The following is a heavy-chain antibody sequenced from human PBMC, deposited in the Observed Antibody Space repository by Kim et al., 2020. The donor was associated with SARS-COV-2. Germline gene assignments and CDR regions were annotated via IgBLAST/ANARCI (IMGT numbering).Heavy chain of an antibody. Sequence: SVKVSCKASGGTFSSYAISWVRQAPGQGLEWMGGIIPIFGTANYAQKFQGRVTITADESTSTAYMELSSLRSEDTAVYYCARYQGDWSPDYYYYGMDVWGQGTTVTVSS. V-gene: IGHV1-69*13. CDR1: GGTFSSYA. J-gene: IGHJ6*02. CDR3: ARYQGDWSPDYYYYGMDV. CDR2: IIPIFGTA. D-gene: IGHD2-21*02.